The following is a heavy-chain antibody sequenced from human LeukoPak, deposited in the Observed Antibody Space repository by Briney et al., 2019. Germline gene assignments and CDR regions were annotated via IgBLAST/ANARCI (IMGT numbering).Heavy chain of an antibody. CDR2: INPNSGGT. CDR1: GYTFTGYY. V-gene: IGHV1-2*02. CDR3: ARVPILLWFGEGDAFDI. D-gene: IGHD3-10*01. Sequence: ASVKVSCKASGYTFTGYYMHWVRQAPGQGLEWMGWINPNSGGTNYAQKFQGRVTMTRDTSISTAYMELSRLRSDDTAVCYCARVPILLWFGEGDAFDIWGQGTMVTVSS. J-gene: IGHJ3*02.